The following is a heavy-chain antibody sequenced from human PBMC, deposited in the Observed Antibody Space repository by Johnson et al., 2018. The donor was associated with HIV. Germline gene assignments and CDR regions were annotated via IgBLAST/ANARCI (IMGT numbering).Heavy chain of an antibody. J-gene: IGHJ3*02. CDR2: ISGSGGST. Sequence: VQLVESEGGVVQPGRSLRLSCAASGFTFSSYAMSWVRQAPGKGLEWVSAISGSGGSTYYADSVKGRFTISRDNSKNTLYLQMNSLRAEDTAVYYCASALCTWGAFDIWGQGTMVTVSS. CDR1: GFTFSSYA. CDR3: ASALCTWGAFDI. V-gene: IGHV3-23*04. D-gene: IGHD2-8*01.